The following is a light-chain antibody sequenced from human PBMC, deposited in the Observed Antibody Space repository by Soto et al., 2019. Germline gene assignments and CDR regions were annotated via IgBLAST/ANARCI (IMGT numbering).Light chain of an antibody. J-gene: IGKJ1*01. V-gene: IGKV1-39*01. CDR1: QTISSY. CDR2: AAS. CDR3: QQSYITPRT. Sequence: DIQMTQSPSSLSASLGDSVSITCRASQTISSYLNWYQQKPGTAPKLLIYAASTLQTGVPSRFSGSGSGTDFTLTINSLHPEDYATYYCQQSYITPRTFGQGTKVEIK.